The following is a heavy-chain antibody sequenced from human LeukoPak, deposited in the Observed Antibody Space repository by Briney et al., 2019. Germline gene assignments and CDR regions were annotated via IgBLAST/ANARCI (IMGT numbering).Heavy chain of an antibody. CDR3: ARDYDSSGYGYYYMDV. CDR1: GFTFSSYA. J-gene: IGHJ6*03. V-gene: IGHV3-30-3*01. Sequence: GGSLRLSCAASGFTFSSYAMHWVRQAPGKGLEWVAIVSYDGTNKYYADSVKGRFTISKDNSKNTLYLQMNSLRAEDTAVYYCARDYDSSGYGYYYMDVWGKGTTVAVSS. CDR2: VSYDGTNK. D-gene: IGHD3-22*01.